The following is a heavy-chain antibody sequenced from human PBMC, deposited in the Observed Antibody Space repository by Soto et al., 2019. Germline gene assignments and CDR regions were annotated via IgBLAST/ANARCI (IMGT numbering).Heavy chain of an antibody. CDR2: IYWDDDK. CDR3: AYAYDFLSGTNWFDP. CDR1: GFSLSTSGVG. D-gene: IGHD3-3*01. Sequence: SGPTLVNPTQTLTLTCTFSGFSLSTSGVGVGWIRQPPGKALEWLALIYWDDDKRYSPSLKSRLTITKDTSKKQVLLTMTNVGPMDTGTYYCAYAYDFLSGTNWFDPWGQGTLVTVSS. V-gene: IGHV2-5*02. J-gene: IGHJ5*02.